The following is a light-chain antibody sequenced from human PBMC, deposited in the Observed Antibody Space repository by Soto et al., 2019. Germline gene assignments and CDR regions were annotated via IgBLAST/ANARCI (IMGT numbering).Light chain of an antibody. CDR2: DVS. J-gene: IGLJ1*01. CDR3: SSYTNSKTEV. V-gene: IGLV2-11*01. CDR1: SSDVGGSNH. Sequence: QSVLTQPRSVSGSPGQSVTISCTGISSDVGGSNHVSWYRHHPDKAPKLMIYDVSKRPSGVPDRFSGSKSGNTASLTISGLQAEDEADYFCSSYTNSKTEVFGTGTKVTVL.